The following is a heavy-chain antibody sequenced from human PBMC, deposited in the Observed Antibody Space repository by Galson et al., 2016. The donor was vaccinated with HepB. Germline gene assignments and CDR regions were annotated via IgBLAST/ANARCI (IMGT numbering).Heavy chain of an antibody. V-gene: IGHV3-23*01. J-gene: IGHJ4*02. Sequence: SLRLSCAASGFNFGVCVMYWVRQAPGKGLEWVSAIVESSYNPSYADSGKGRFTISRDNSRNTVSLQMDSLTAEDTAVYYCTSLAVRGDDGGNDYWGQGTLVTVSS. D-gene: IGHD4-17*01. CDR2: IVESSYNP. CDR3: TSLAVRGDDGGNDY. CDR1: GFNFGVCV.